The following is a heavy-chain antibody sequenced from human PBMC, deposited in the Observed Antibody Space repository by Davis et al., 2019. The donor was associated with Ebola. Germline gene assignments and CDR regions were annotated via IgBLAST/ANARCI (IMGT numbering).Heavy chain of an antibody. J-gene: IGHJ6*02. CDR2: AYYSSKWYI. CDR1: GDSVSVSNGA. CDR3: ARGWQRSGMDV. D-gene: IGHD6-19*01. V-gene: IGHV6-1*01. Sequence: HPQTPSLTRAISGDSVSVSNGAWNCIRQPPSRGLEWLGRAYYSSKWYIDYAASAKGRITVNPDTSKNQLSLQLNSVTPEDTAVYYCARGWQRSGMDVWGQGTTVTVSS.